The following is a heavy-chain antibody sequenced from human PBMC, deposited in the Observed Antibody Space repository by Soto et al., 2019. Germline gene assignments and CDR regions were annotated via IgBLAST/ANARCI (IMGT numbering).Heavy chain of an antibody. V-gene: IGHV1-69*06. D-gene: IGHD4-17*01. CDR2: IIPIFGTA. CDR3: AREGGGDYGIYWYFDL. J-gene: IGHJ2*01. Sequence: QVQLVQSGAEVKKPGSSVKVSCKASGGTFSSYAISWVRQAPGQGLEWMGGIIPIFGTANYAQKFQGRVMITADKSTSTAYMELSSLRSEDTAVYYCAREGGGDYGIYWYFDLWGRGTLVTVSS. CDR1: GGTFSSYA.